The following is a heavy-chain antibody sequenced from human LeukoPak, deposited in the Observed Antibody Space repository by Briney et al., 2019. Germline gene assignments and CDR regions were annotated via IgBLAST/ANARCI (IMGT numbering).Heavy chain of an antibody. D-gene: IGHD3-9*01. CDR2: IIPIFGTA. V-gene: IGHV1-69*13. J-gene: IGHJ4*02. Sequence: SVKVSCKASGGTFSSYAISWVRQAPGQVLEWMGGIIPIFGTANYAQKFQGRVTITADESTSTAYMELSSLRSEDTAVYYCASGQDYDILTGLFDYWGQGTLVTVSS. CDR3: ASGQDYDILTGLFDY. CDR1: GGTFSSYA.